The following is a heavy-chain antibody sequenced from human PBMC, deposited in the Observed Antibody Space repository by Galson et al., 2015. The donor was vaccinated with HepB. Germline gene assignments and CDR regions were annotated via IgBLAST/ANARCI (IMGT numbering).Heavy chain of an antibody. Sequence: SLRLSCAASGFTFSSYAMKWVRQAPGKGLEWVSTIGESGGTTKNADSVKGRFTISRDNSKKTLYLQMKSLRVDDTAVYYCAKRGANWGFSDFWGQGTLVTVSS. D-gene: IGHD7-27*01. CDR2: IGESGGTT. V-gene: IGHV3-23*01. CDR1: GFTFSSYA. CDR3: AKRGANWGFSDF. J-gene: IGHJ4*02.